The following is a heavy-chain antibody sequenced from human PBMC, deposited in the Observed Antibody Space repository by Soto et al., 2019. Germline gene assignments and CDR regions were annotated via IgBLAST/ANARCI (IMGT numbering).Heavy chain of an antibody. CDR2: IFYSGKT. CDR1: GASIGGYS. CDR3: ARDSTTYGMDV. D-gene: IGHD1-26*01. J-gene: IGHJ6*02. Sequence: SETLSLTCTVSGASIGGYSWNWIRQPPGKGLEWIGNIFYSGKTNYNPSLKSRVTMSVDSSKNQLSLRLTSMTAADTAFYYCARDSTTYGMDVWGQGTTVTVSS. V-gene: IGHV4-59*01.